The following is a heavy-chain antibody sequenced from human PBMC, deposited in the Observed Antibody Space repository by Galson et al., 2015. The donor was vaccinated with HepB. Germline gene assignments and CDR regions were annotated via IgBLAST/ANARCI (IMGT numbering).Heavy chain of an antibody. CDR1: GYTFTSYH. V-gene: IGHV1-46*03. CDR2: INPSDNYT. Sequence: SVKVSCKASGYTFTSYHIHWMRQAPGQGLEWMGIINPSDNYTSYPQKFQGRVTMTRDTSTSTVHMELSSLRSEDTAVYYCARAGSSGWFLRDYWGQGTLVTVSS. CDR3: ARAGSSGWFLRDY. D-gene: IGHD6-19*01. J-gene: IGHJ4*02.